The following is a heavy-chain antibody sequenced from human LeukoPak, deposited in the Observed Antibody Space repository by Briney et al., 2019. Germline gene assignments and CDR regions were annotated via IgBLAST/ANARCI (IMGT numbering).Heavy chain of an antibody. V-gene: IGHV4-39*01. D-gene: IGHD3-9*01. CDR1: GGSISSSGYY. Sequence: SETLSLTCTVSGGSISSSGYYWGWIRQPPGKGLEWIASIYYSGSTYYNPSLKSRVTISVDTSKNQLSLKLSSLTAADTAVYYCARAGILTGYHIFTFDYWGQGTLVTVSS. CDR2: IYYSGST. CDR3: ARAGILTGYHIFTFDY. J-gene: IGHJ4*02.